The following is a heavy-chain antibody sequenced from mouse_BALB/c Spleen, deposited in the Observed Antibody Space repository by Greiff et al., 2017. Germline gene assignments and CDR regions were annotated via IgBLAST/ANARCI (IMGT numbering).Heavy chain of an antibody. CDR1: GFTFNTYA. Sequence: EVHLVESGGGLVQPKGSLKLSCAASGFTFNTYAMNWVRQAPGKGLEWVARIRSKSNNYATYYADSVQDRFTISRDDSQSMLYLQMNNLKTEDTAVYYCVRQDEDSYYVGYFDYWGQGTTLTVSS. J-gene: IGHJ2*01. V-gene: IGHV10-1*02. CDR3: VRQDEDSYYVGYFDY. D-gene: IGHD2-12*01. CDR2: IRSKSNNYAT.